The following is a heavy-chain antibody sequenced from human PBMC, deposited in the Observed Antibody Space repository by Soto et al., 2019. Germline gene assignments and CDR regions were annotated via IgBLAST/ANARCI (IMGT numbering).Heavy chain of an antibody. V-gene: IGHV3-7*01. D-gene: IGHD2-2*01. Sequence: GSLRLSCAASGFMVXXYYXSWIRQAPGKGLEWVANINQDGSEKYYVDSVKGRFTISRDNAKNSVYLQMNSLRAEDTAVYYCARSYCSSTSCYEGIYYYYGMDVWGQGTTVTVSS. CDR1: GFMVXXYY. CDR2: INQDGSEK. CDR3: ARSYCSSTSCYEGIYYYYGMDV. J-gene: IGHJ6*02.